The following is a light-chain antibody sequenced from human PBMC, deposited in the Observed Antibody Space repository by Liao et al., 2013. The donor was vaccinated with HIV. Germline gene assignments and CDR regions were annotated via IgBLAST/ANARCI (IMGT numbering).Light chain of an antibody. CDR1: NIGSKS. J-gene: IGLJ2*01. Sequence: SYELTQPPSVSVAPGKTARITCGGNNIGSKSVHWYQLKPGQSPVLVIYQDSKRPSGIPERFSGSNSGNTATLTISGTQAMDEADYYCQAWDSTTAVFGGGTKLTVL. CDR3: QAWDSTTAV. V-gene: IGLV3-21*01. CDR2: QDS.